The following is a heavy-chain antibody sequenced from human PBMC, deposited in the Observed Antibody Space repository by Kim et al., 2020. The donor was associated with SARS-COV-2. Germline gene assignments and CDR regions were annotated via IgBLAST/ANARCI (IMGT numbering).Heavy chain of an antibody. V-gene: IGHV3-74*01. J-gene: IGHJ4*02. CDR3: ARDLEWLLYAY. Sequence: YADSVKGRITISRDNAKNTLYLKMSRLRAEDTAVYFWARDLEWLLYAYWGQGTLVTVSS. D-gene: IGHD3-3*01.